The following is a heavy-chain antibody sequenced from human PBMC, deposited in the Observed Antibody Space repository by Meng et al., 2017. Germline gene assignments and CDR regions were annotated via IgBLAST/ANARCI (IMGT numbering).Heavy chain of an antibody. CDR3: ARGGAASSFDY. D-gene: IGHD1-26*01. CDR1: GSIFTSYA. J-gene: IGHJ4*02. CDR2: INTNTGNP. V-gene: IGHV7-4-1*02. Sequence: VQLVEYVAGWKMSGDSGQVYCEDSGSIFTSYAMNWVRQAPGQGLEWMGWINTNTGNPTYAQGFIGRFVFSLDTSVSTAYLQISSLKAEDTAVYYCARGGAASSFDYWGQGTLVTVSS.